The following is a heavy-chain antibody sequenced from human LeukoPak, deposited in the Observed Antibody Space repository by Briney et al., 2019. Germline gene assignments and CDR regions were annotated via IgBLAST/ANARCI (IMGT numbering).Heavy chain of an antibody. Sequence: GRSLRLSCAASGFTFSSYGMHWVRQAPGKGLEWVAVISYDGSNKYYADSVKGRFTISRDNSKNTLYLQMNGLRAEDTAVYYCAKGNLGYWGQGTLVTVSS. D-gene: IGHD5-24*01. CDR2: ISYDGSNK. V-gene: IGHV3-30*18. CDR3: AKGNLGY. J-gene: IGHJ4*02. CDR1: GFTFSSYG.